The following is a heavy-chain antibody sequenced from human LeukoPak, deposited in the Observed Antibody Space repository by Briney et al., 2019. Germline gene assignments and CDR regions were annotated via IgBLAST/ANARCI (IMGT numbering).Heavy chain of an antibody. V-gene: IGHV3-15*01. Sequence: GGALRLSCAPSAFTFSNAWMSCVGQAPGKGLGWVGRIKSKTDGGTTDYAAPVKGRFTISRDDSKNTLYLQMNSLKTEDTAVYYCTTGGGDTDYWGQGTLVTISS. CDR1: AFTFSNAW. J-gene: IGHJ4*02. CDR3: TTGGGDTDY. D-gene: IGHD3-16*01. CDR2: IKSKTDGGTT.